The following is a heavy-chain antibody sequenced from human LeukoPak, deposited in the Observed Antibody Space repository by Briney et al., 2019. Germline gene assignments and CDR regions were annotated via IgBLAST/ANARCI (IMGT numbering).Heavy chain of an antibody. Sequence: SETLSLTCAVSGDSISSGGYSWTWIRQTPGKGLEWIAYIHDSGSNYYNPSLKSRLSISIDTSKNQFSLKLNSVTAADTAVYYCARVVAAAGNNWFDPWGQGTLVTVSS. J-gene: IGHJ5*02. CDR3: ARVVAAAGNNWFDP. V-gene: IGHV4-30-4*07. CDR2: IHDSGSN. D-gene: IGHD6-13*01. CDR1: GDSISSGGYS.